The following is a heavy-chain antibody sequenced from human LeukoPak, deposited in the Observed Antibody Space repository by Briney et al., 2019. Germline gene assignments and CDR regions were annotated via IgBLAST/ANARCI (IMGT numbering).Heavy chain of an antibody. Sequence: SETLSLTCTVSGGSVTDYYWSWIRQSPGKGLEWIGYIYYTGTSYNPSLKSRVTISVDTSKNQFSLKLSSVTAADTAVYYCARDVPMYSGSHLYYYMDVWGKGTTVTVSS. CDR3: ARDVPMYSGSHLYYYMDV. D-gene: IGHD1-26*01. J-gene: IGHJ6*03. CDR2: IYYTGT. V-gene: IGHV4-59*02. CDR1: GGSVTDYY.